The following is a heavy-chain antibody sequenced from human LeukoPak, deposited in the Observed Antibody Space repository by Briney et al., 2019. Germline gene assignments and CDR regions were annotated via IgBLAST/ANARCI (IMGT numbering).Heavy chain of an antibody. D-gene: IGHD3-22*01. V-gene: IGHV1-2*06. J-gene: IGHJ3*02. CDR3: AGEDNSSGYRPFDI. CDR2: INPNNGGT. Sequence: ASVNVSCTASGYTFTGYYIHWVRQAPGQGLEWMGRINPNNGGTNYAQKLQGRVTMTRDMSMSTAYMELSRLRSVDTAVYYCAGEDNSSGYRPFDIWGQGTMVTVPS. CDR1: GYTFTGYY.